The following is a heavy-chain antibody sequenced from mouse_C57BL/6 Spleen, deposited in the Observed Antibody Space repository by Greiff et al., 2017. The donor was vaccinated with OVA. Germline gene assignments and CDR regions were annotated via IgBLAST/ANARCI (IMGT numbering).Heavy chain of an antibody. D-gene: IGHD1-1*01. V-gene: IGHV1-50*01. CDR2: IDPSDSYT. CDR3: ARGDYGSSYEGFDY. CDR1: GYTFTSYW. Sequence: VQLQQPGAELVKPGASVKLSCKASGYTFTSYWMQWVKQRPGQGLEWIGEIDPSDSYTNYNQKFKGKATLTVDTSSSTAYMQLSSLTSEDSAVYYCARGDYGSSYEGFDYWGQGTTLTVSS. J-gene: IGHJ2*01.